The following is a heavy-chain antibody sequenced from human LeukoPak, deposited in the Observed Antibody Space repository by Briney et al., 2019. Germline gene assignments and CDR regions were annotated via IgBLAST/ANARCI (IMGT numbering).Heavy chain of an antibody. CDR1: GFTFRSYA. CDR2: IYSDGRI. J-gene: IGHJ4*02. V-gene: IGHV3-53*01. CDR3: ARESGYSYGLAGFFDY. D-gene: IGHD5-18*01. Sequence: GGSLRLSCAASGFTFRSYAMTWVRQGPGKGLEWVSVIYSDGRIHYADSVKGRFTISRDDSKNTLYLQMNSLRAEDTAVYYCARESGYSYGLAGFFDYWGQGTLVTVSS.